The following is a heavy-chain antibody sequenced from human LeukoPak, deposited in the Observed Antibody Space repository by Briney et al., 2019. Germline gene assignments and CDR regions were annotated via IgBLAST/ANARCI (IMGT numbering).Heavy chain of an antibody. V-gene: IGHV3-11*06. Sequence: KPGGSLRLSCAASGFPFSEYSMTWVRQAPGKGLEWISYIGISSGNTKYADSVKGRFTVPADNARNSLYLQMNSLRVEDTAVYYCARDHNYAFDNWGQGTLVTVSS. CDR3: ARDHNYAFDN. CDR1: GFPFSEYS. J-gene: IGHJ4*02. CDR2: IGISSGNT. D-gene: IGHD1-1*01.